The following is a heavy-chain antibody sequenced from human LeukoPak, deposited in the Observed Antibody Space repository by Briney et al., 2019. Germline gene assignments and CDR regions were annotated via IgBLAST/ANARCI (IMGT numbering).Heavy chain of an antibody. V-gene: IGHV4-4*07. CDR1: GGSISSYY. D-gene: IGHD2-2*01. J-gene: IGHJ6*03. CDR2: IYTSGST. Sequence: SETLSLTCTVSGGSISSYYWSWIRQPAGKGLEWIRRIYTSGSTNYNPSLKSRVTMSVDTSKNQFSLKLSSVTAADTAVYYCARGDIVVVPAAPRRYYYMDVWGKGTTVTVSS. CDR3: ARGDIVVVPAAPRRYYYMDV.